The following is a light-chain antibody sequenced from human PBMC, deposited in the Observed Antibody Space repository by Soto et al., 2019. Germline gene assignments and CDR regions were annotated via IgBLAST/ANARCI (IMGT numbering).Light chain of an antibody. CDR2: EVS. Sequence: QSALTQPASVSGSPGQSITISCTGTSNDVGIYNYVSWYQHHPGKAPKLMIYEVSNRPSGVSNRFSGSKSGNTASLTISGLQPEDEADYYCGSSTSSSTYVFGTGTKVTVL. CDR3: GSSTSSSTYV. V-gene: IGLV2-14*01. J-gene: IGLJ1*01. CDR1: SNDVGIYNY.